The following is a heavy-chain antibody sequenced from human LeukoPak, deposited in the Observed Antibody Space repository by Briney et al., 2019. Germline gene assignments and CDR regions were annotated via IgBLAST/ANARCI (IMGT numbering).Heavy chain of an antibody. CDR2: IYYSGST. CDR1: GGSISSSSYY. Sequence: SETLSLTCTVSGGSISSSSYYWGWIRQPPGKGLEWIVCIYYSGSTYYNPSLKSRVTISVDTSKNQLSLKLSSVTAADTAVYYCARGYYDSSGYYYDFLYYFDYWGQGTLVTVSS. CDR3: ARGYYDSSGYYYDFLYYFDY. D-gene: IGHD3-22*01. J-gene: IGHJ4*02. V-gene: IGHV4-39*07.